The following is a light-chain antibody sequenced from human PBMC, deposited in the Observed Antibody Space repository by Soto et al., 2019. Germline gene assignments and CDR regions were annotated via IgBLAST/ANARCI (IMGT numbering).Light chain of an antibody. V-gene: IGKV1-5*01. J-gene: IGKJ1*01. CDR2: DAS. CDR1: QSISGW. CDR3: QQYSSYRT. Sequence: IQMTQSPSTLSASVGDRVTITCRASQSISGWLVWYQQKPGKAPKLLIYDASSLQSGVPSRFSGSGSGTEFTLTIRSLQPDDFATYYCQQYSSYRTFGQGTKVDIK.